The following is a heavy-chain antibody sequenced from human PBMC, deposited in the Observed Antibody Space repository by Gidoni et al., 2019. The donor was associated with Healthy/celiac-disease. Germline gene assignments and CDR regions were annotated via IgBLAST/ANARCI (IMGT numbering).Heavy chain of an antibody. J-gene: IGHJ4*02. D-gene: IGHD1-26*01. Sequence: EVQLVESGGGVVQTGGSLRLSCAASGFTFDDYAMHWVRQAPGKGLEWVSLISGDGGSTYYADSVKGRFTISRDNSKNSLYLQMNSLRTEDTALYYCAIEGALGPFDYWGQGTLVTVSS. CDR3: AIEGALGPFDY. V-gene: IGHV3-43*02. CDR1: GFTFDDYA. CDR2: ISGDGGST.